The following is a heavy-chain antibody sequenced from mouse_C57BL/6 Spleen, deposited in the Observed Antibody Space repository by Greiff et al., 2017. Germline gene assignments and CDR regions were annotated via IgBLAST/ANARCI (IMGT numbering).Heavy chain of an antibody. V-gene: IGHV5-9-1*02. CDR3: TRDHYYGRAGAMDY. CDR1: GFTFSSYA. Sequence: EVQGVESGEGLVKPGGSLKLSCAASGFTFSSYAMSWVRQTPEKRLEWVAYISSGGDYIYYADTVKGRFTISRDNARNTLYLQMSSLKSEDTAMYYCTRDHYYGRAGAMDYWGQGTSVTVSS. CDR2: ISSGGDYI. J-gene: IGHJ4*01. D-gene: IGHD1-2*01.